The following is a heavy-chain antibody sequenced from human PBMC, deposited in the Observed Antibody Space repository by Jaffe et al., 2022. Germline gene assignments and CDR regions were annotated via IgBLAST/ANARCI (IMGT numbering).Heavy chain of an antibody. V-gene: IGHV1-46*01. D-gene: IGHD3-10*01. Sequence: QVQLVQSGAEVKKPGASVKVSCKASGYIFSDYYMCWVRQAPGQGLEWMGVINPRRGSTDYAQKFEGRLTLTRDTSTSTVFMELSRLTSDDTAFYYCARNKYSFPGSSYYETAETEALEVWGQGTLVIVSS. J-gene: IGHJ3*01. CDR1: GYIFSDYY. CDR2: INPRRGST. CDR3: ARNKYSFPGSSYYETAETEALEV.